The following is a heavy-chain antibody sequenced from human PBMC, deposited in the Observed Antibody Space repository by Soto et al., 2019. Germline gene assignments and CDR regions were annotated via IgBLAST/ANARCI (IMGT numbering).Heavy chain of an antibody. J-gene: IGHJ4*02. CDR3: TAGGVIASH. D-gene: IGHD2-21*01. Sequence: EVQLVESGGGLVKPGGSLRVSCAASGFTFTNVWMSWVRQAPGKGLEWLGVSKSETDGGTTEYAAPVKGRFTISRYDSKNTLFLQMHSLKSDDTAVYYCTAGGVIASHWGQGTLVTVSS. CDR2: SKSETDGGTT. CDR1: GFTFTNVW. V-gene: IGHV3-15*01.